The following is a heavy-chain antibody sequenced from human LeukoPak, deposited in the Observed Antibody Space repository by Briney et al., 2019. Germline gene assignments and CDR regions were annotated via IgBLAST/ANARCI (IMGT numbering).Heavy chain of an antibody. Sequence: GASVNVSCKASGYTFTSYYMHWVRQAPGRGLEWMGIINPSGGSTSYAQKFQGRVTMTRDTSTSTVYMELSSLRSEDTAVYYCARDHSTLLWFGELQFPDYWGQGTLVTVSS. J-gene: IGHJ4*02. CDR3: ARDHSTLLWFGELQFPDY. CDR2: INPSGGST. D-gene: IGHD3-10*01. CDR1: GYTFTSYY. V-gene: IGHV1-46*01.